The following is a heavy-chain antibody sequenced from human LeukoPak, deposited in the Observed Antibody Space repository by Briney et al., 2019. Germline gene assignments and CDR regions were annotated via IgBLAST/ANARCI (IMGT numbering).Heavy chain of an antibody. CDR3: ARGVKVAGVVVGHDY. CDR1: GYSFTSYG. CDR2: ISAYNGNT. Sequence: GASVKVSCKASGYSFTSYGISWVRPAPGQGLEWMGWISAYNGNTNYAQKLQGRVTMTTDTSTSTAYMELRSLRSDDTAVYYCARGVKVAGVVVGHDYWGQGTLVTVSS. V-gene: IGHV1-18*01. J-gene: IGHJ4*02. D-gene: IGHD6-19*01.